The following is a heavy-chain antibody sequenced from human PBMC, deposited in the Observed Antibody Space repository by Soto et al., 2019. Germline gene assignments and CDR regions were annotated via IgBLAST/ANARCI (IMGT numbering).Heavy chain of an antibody. CDR3: ASRWNGYSPGGDAFDI. Sequence: SVKVSCKASGGTFSSYAISWVRQAPGQGLEWMGGIIPIFGTANYAQKFQGRVTITADESTSTAYMELSSLRSEDTAVHYCASRWNGYSPGGDAFDIWGQGTMVTVSS. J-gene: IGHJ3*02. CDR1: GGTFSSYA. V-gene: IGHV1-69*13. CDR2: IIPIFGTA. D-gene: IGHD5-18*01.